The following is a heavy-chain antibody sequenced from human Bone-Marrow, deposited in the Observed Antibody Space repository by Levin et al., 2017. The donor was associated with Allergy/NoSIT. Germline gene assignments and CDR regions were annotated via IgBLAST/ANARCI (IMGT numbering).Heavy chain of an antibody. CDR1: GYTFTSYD. CDR2: MNPNSGNT. J-gene: IGHJ6*02. CDR3: ARVRYSSSWYYYYDGMDV. V-gene: IGHV1-8*01. Sequence: GESLKISCKASGYTFTSYDINWVRQATGQGLEWMGWMNPNSGNTGYAQKFQGRVTMTRNTSISTAYMELSSLRSEDTAVYYCARVRYSSSWYYYYDGMDVWGQGTTVTVSS. D-gene: IGHD6-13*01.